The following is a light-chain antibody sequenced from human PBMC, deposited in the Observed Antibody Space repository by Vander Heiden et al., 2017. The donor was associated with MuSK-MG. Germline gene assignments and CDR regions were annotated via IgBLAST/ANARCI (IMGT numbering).Light chain of an antibody. CDR2: GSR. J-gene: IGLJ2*01. V-gene: IGLV1-40*01. Sequence: QSVLTQPPSVSGAPGQRVTISCTGSSSNIGAGYDVHWYQQLPGTAPKLLIFGSRNRTSGVPERFSGSKSGTSASMAITGLQTEEEADYYCQSYDSSRSDVIFGGGTKLTVL. CDR1: SSNIGAGYD. CDR3: QSYDSSRSDVI.